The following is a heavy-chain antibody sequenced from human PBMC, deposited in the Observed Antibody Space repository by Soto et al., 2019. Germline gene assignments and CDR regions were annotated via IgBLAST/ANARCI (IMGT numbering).Heavy chain of an antibody. CDR3: ARRYGGNLDY. CDR2: IYYSGST. J-gene: IGHJ4*02. D-gene: IGHD1-26*01. Sequence: TETLSLTCSVSGGSISSYYWSWIRQPPGKGLEWIGYIYYSGSTNYNASLKSRVTISVDTSKNQFSLKLSSVTAADTAVYYCARRYGGNLDYWGQGTLVTVSS. CDR1: GGSISSYY. V-gene: IGHV4-59*08.